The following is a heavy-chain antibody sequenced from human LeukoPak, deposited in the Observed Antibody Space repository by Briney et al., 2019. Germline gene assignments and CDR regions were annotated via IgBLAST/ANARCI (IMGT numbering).Heavy chain of an antibody. Sequence: PGGSLRLSCSASGFIFTTYWMHWVREAPGKGLVWVARINSDGSDTYYADSVKGRFTISRDNSKNTVYLQMNSLRAEDTAVYYCTRDLVGATSDFWGQGTLVTVS. D-gene: IGHD1-26*01. V-gene: IGHV3-74*01. CDR3: TRDLVGATSDF. J-gene: IGHJ4*02. CDR2: INSDGSDT. CDR1: GFIFTTYW.